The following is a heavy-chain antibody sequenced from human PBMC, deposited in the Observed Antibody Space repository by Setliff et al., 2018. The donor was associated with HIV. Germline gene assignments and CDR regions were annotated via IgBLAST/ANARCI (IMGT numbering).Heavy chain of an antibody. J-gene: IGHJ5*02. V-gene: IGHV4-38-2*01. CDR3: ATYADRESNRFDP. D-gene: IGHD3-10*01. CDR1: GYSISSGYS. Sequence: SETLSLTCAVSGYSISSGYSWGWIRQPPGKGLEWIGSIYHSGSTYYNPSLKSRVTISVDTSKNQFSLKLSSVTAADTAVYYCATYADRESNRFDPWGQGILVTVSS. CDR2: IYHSGST.